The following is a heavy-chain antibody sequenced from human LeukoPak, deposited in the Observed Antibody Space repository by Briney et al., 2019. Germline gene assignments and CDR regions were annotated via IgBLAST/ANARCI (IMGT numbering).Heavy chain of an antibody. V-gene: IGHV3-7*01. J-gene: IGHJ2*01. CDR3: ARIITIFGVVIHDWYFDL. CDR1: GFTFSSYW. CDR2: IKQDGSEK. D-gene: IGHD3-3*01. Sequence: GGSLRLSCAASGFTFSSYWMSWVRQAPGKGLEWVANIKQDGSEKYYVDSVKGRFTISRDNAKNSLYPQMNSLRAEDTAVYYCARIITIFGVVIHDWYFDLWGRGTLVTVSS.